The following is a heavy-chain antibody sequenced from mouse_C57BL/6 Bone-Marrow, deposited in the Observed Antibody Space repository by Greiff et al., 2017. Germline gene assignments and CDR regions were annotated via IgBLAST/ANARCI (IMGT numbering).Heavy chain of an antibody. J-gene: IGHJ4*01. Sequence: VQLVESGAELARPGASVKLSCKASGYTFTSYGIRWVKQRPGQGLEWIGEIYPRSGNTYYNEKFKGKATLTADKSSSTAYMELSSLTSEDSAVYYDAGAVWSFLLRCFYAMDDWGQGTSVTVSA. V-gene: IGHV1-81*01. CDR3: AGAVWSFLLRCFYAMDD. D-gene: IGHD1-1*02. CDR1: GYTFTSYG. CDR2: IYPRSGNT.